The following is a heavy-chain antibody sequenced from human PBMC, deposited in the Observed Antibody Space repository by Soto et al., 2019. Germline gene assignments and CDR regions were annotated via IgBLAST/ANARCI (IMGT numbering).Heavy chain of an antibody. CDR1: GFSLSTSGVG. V-gene: IGHV2-5*02. D-gene: IGHD6-6*01. Sequence: QITLKESGPTLVKPTQTLTLTCTFSGFSLSTSGVGVGWIRQPPGTALEWLALMYWDDDKRYSPSLKSRLTITKETYKNQVVLTRTNMDPGDTATYYCAHSRSSIAARYYCYYGMDVWGQGPTVTDSS. J-gene: IGHJ6*02. CDR3: AHSRSSIAARYYCYYGMDV. CDR2: MYWDDDK.